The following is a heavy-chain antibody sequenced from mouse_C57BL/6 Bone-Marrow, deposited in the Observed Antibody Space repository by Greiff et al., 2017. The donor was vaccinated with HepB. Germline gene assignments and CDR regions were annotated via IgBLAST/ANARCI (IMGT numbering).Heavy chain of an antibody. CDR3: ARLYFDY. J-gene: IGHJ2*01. CDR1: GYTFSAYG. CDR2: ISSGSSTI. V-gene: IGHV5-17*01. Sequence: EVNLVESGGCLVQPGASLKLCCAASGYTFSAYGMYGVRQAPEKGLEWVAYISSGSSTIYYADTVKGRFTISRDNATNTLFMQMTSLRSEDTAMYYCARLYFDYWGQGTTLTVSS.